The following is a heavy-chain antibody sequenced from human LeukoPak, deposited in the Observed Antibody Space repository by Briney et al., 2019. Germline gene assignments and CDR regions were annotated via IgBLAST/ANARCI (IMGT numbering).Heavy chain of an antibody. CDR1: GFTFSTYN. CDR3: ATSGNYYLKY. Sequence: GGSLRLSCAASGFTFSTYNMNWVRQAPGKGLEWVSHITSSSTNIYYADSVKGRFTISRDNGKNALSLQMNSLRDEDTAVYYCATSGNYYLKYWGQGTLVTVSS. J-gene: IGHJ4*02. V-gene: IGHV3-48*02. CDR2: ITSSSTNI. D-gene: IGHD1-26*01.